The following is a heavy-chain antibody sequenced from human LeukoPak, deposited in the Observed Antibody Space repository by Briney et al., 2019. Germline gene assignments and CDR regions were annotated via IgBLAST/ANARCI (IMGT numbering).Heavy chain of an antibody. CDR2: IYTSGST. V-gene: IGHV4-4*07. J-gene: IGHJ4*02. CDR3: ARDSSRRDCYNY. D-gene: IGHD5-24*01. CDR1: GGSISSYY. Sequence: PSQTLSLTCTVSGGSISSYYWSWIRQPAGKGLDWIGRIYTSGSTNYNPSLKSRVTMSVDTSKNQFSLKLSSVTAADTAVYYCARDSSRRDCYNYWGQGTLVTVSS.